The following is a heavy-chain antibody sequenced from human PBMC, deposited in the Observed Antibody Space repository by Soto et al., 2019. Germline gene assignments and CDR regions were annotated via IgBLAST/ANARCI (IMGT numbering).Heavy chain of an antibody. CDR1: GFTVSSNY. CDR2: IYSGGST. Sequence: EVQLVESGGGLVQPGGSLRLSCAASGFTVSSNYMSWVRQAPGKGLEWVSVIYSGGSTYYADSVKGRFTISRDNSKNTLYLQMNSLRAEDTAVYYCARDIPEYYYDSSGYYSYWGQVTLVTVSS. D-gene: IGHD3-22*01. J-gene: IGHJ4*02. V-gene: IGHV3-66*01. CDR3: ARDIPEYYYDSSGYYSY.